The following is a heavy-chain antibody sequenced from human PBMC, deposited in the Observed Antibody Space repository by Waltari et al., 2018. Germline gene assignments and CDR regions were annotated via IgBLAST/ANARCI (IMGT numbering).Heavy chain of an antibody. Sequence: QVQLQESGPGLVKPSETLSLTCTVSGGSISSSYWSWIRQPPGKGLEWIGYIYYSGSTNYNPSLKSRVTISVDTSKNQFSLKLSSVTAADTAVYYCARVGGTSYYFDYWGQGTLVTVSS. D-gene: IGHD1-26*01. CDR2: IYYSGST. CDR1: GGSISSSY. V-gene: IGHV4-59*01. J-gene: IGHJ4*02. CDR3: ARVGGTSYYFDY.